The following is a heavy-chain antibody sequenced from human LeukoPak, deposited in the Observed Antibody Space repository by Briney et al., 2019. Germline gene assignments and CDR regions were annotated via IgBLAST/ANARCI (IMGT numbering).Heavy chain of an antibody. CDR1: DYTLLTYG. CDR2: ISTYNGNT. V-gene: IGHV1-18*01. CDR3: APQDKGAYFYYYMDV. J-gene: IGHJ6*03. Sequence: ASVKVSCKASDYTLLTYGLTWVRQAPGQGLEWMGWISTYNGNTNYAQNKQGRVTMTTDKSTGTDYMELRSLNSKDTAVYYCAPQDKGAYFYYYMDVWGRGTTVTVSS. D-gene: IGHD3-3*01.